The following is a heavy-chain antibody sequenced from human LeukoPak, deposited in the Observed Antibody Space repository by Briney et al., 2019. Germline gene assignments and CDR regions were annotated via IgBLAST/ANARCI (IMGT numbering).Heavy chain of an antibody. CDR1: GASIRSQKW. J-gene: IGHJ5*02. CDR3: ARGRVVLSMILFDP. CDR2: IFHSGST. V-gene: IGHV4-4*02. Sequence: NPSETLSLTCAVSGASIRSQKWWTWVRQPPGKGLEWIGEIFHSGSTTYNPSLESRVTMSVDTSKNQFSLTLRSVTAADTAVYYCARGRVVLSMILFDPWGQGTPVTVSS. D-gene: IGHD2/OR15-2a*01.